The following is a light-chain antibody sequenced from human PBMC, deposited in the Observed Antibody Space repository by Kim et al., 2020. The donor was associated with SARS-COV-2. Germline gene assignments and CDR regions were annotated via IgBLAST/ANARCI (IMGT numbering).Light chain of an antibody. V-gene: IGKV1-39*01. CDR1: QYISTY. Sequence: DIQMTQSPSSLSASVGDRISITCHASQYISTYLNWYQQKSGEAPKLLIYTASILQGGVPSRFRGSGSGTDFTLTINSLQPEDFATYYCQQAFETPRTFGQGTKVDIK. CDR3: QQAFETPRT. CDR2: TAS. J-gene: IGKJ1*01.